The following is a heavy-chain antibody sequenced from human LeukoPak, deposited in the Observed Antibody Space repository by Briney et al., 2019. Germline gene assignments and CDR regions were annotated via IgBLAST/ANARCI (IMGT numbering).Heavy chain of an antibody. CDR1: GYTLTELS. CDR2: FYPEDGET. V-gene: IGHV1-24*01. Sequence: ASVKVSCKVSGYTLTELSMHWVRQAPGKGREWMGGFYPEDGETIYARKFQGRVTMTEDTSTDTAYMELSSLRSEDTAVYYCATARFGELFGSSDPWGQGTLVTVSS. D-gene: IGHD3-10*01. J-gene: IGHJ5*02. CDR3: ATARFGELFGSSDP.